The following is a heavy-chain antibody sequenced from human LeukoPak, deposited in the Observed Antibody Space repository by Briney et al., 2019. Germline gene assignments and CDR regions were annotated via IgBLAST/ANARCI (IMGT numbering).Heavy chain of an antibody. CDR3: ARRYYYDSSGYYLGDY. J-gene: IGHJ4*02. CDR2: IYYSGST. Sequence: PSETLSLTCTVSGGSISSSSYYWGWIRQPPGKGLEWIGSIYYSGSTYYNPSLKSRVTISVDTSKNQFSLKLSSVTAADTAVYYCARRYYYDSSGYYLGDYWGQGTLVTVSS. V-gene: IGHV4-39*01. D-gene: IGHD3-22*01. CDR1: GGSISSSSYY.